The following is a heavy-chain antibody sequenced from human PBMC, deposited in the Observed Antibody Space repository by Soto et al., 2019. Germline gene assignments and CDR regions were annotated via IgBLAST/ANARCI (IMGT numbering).Heavy chain of an antibody. D-gene: IGHD6-25*01. CDR1: GGSITSSSHF. V-gene: IGHV4-39*01. J-gene: IGHJ5*02. Sequence: SETLSLTCTASGGSITSSSHFWGWVRQPPGKGLEWIGTIYFTGNTYYTPSLKSRLTMSIDTSKNEFSLRLDSVTAADTAVYYCAGQTFTIAAASYGRSNWFDPWGPGTLVTVSS. CDR3: AGQTFTIAAASYGRSNWFDP. CDR2: IYFTGNT.